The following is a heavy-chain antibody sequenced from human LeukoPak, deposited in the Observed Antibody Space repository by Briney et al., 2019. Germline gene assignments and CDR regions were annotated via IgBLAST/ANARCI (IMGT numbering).Heavy chain of an antibody. D-gene: IGHD3-3*01. CDR1: GDSISNYY. V-gene: IGHV4-4*07. J-gene: IGHJ5*02. Sequence: SETLSLTCTVSGDSISNYYWSWIRQPAGKGLEWIGRIYTSGSTNYNPSLKSRVTMSVDTSKNQFSLKLSSVTAADTAVYYCAREFRFRWFDPWGQGTLVTVSS. CDR2: IYTSGST. CDR3: AREFRFRWFDP.